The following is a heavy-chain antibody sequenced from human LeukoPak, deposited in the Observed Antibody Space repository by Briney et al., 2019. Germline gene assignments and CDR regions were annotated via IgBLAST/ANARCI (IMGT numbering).Heavy chain of an antibody. CDR2: TRNKANSYTT. V-gene: IGHV3-72*01. D-gene: IGHD2-2*01. J-gene: IGHJ6*02. CDR3: ARGGCSSTSCYYDYYYYGMDV. CDR1: GFTFSDHY. Sequence: PGGSLRLSCAASGFTFSDHYMDWVLQAPGKGLEWVGRTRNKANSYTTEYAASVKGRFTISRDDSKNSLYLQMNSLKTEDTAVYYCARGGCSSTSCYYDYYYYGMDVWGQGTTVTVSS.